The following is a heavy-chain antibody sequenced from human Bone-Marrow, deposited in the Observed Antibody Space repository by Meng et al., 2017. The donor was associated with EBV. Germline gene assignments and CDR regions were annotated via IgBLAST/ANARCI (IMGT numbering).Heavy chain of an antibody. Sequence: QGQPVQSGAEVKKPGASVKVSCKGSGYTFTDSFMYWVRLAPGQGPEWMGRINPKSGATNYAQKFQGRVTMTRDTSIDTVYMELTSLRSDDTAVYYCARERGSRYYWLDPWGQGTLVTVSS. J-gene: IGHJ5*02. V-gene: IGHV1-2*06. CDR2: INPKSGAT. D-gene: IGHD2-15*01. CDR1: GYTFTDSF. CDR3: ARERGSRYYWLDP.